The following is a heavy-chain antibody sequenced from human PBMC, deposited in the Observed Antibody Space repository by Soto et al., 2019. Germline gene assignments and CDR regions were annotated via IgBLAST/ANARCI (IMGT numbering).Heavy chain of an antibody. CDR1: GCTFSSNS. CDR2: ISIGGDKT. D-gene: IGHD5-12*01. V-gene: IGHV3-23*01. Sequence: VQLLESGGDLIQPGGSLRLSCAASGCTFSSNSFTWVRQAPGKGLEYVSGISIGGDKTWHADSVKGRFTVSRDNSKNTVYLQMNSLRVDDTAVYYCAKWDGYGDHWGQGTLVTVSS. J-gene: IGHJ5*02. CDR3: AKWDGYGDH.